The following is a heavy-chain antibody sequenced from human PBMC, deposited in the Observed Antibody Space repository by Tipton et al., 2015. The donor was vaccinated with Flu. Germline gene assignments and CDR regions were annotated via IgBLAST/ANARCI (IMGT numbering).Heavy chain of an antibody. V-gene: IGHV1-46*01. J-gene: IGHJ4*02. CDR2: INPSGGST. CDR3: ARGTGITMVRGVIITQFDC. CDR1: GYTFTSYY. D-gene: IGHD3-10*01. Sequence: QLVQSGAEVKKPGASVKVSCKASGYTFTSYYMHWVRQAPGQGLEWMGIINPSGGSTSYAQKFQGRVTMTRDTSTSTVYMELSSLRSEDTAVYYCARGTGITMVRGVIITQFDCWGQGTLVTVSS.